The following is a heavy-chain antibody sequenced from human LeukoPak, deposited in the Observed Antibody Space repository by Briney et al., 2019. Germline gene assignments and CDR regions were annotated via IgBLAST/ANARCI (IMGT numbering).Heavy chain of an antibody. Sequence: SETLSLTCTVSGYSISSGYYWGWIRQPPGKGLEWIGSIYHSESTYYNPSLKSRVTISVDTSKNQFSLKLSSVTAADTAVYYCARVGKVVITSSDYWGQGTLVTVSS. D-gene: IGHD3-22*01. CDR1: GYSISSGYY. CDR2: IYHSEST. CDR3: ARVGKVVITSSDY. J-gene: IGHJ4*02. V-gene: IGHV4-38-2*02.